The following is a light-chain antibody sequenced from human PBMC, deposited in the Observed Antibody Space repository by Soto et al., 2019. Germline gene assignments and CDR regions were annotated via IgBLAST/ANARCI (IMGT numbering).Light chain of an antibody. J-gene: IGLJ1*01. Sequence: QSVLTHPASVSGSPGQSITLSRPGNNKDVGGYNYVSWYQHHPGKAPKLIIYDVTNRPSGVSNPFSGSKSGNTASLTISGLQPEDEADYYCSSYTTSNTRQIVFGTGTKVTVL. CDR3: SSYTTSNTRQIV. CDR1: NKDVGGYNY. CDR2: DVT. V-gene: IGLV2-14*03.